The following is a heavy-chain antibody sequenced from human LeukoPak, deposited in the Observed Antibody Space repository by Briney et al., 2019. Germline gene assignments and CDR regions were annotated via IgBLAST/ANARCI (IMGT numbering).Heavy chain of an antibody. D-gene: IGHD3-10*01. CDR1: GYTFTSYA. V-gene: IGHV1-3*01. CDR2: INAGNGNT. J-gene: IGHJ6*04. CDR3: AREYYYGSGSPYYYYYGMDV. Sequence: GASVKVSCKVSGYTFTSYAMHWVRQAPGHRLEWMGWINAGNGNTKYSQKFQGRVTITRDTSARTAYIELSSLRSEDTAVYYCAREYYYGSGSPYYYYYGMDVWGKGTTVTVSS.